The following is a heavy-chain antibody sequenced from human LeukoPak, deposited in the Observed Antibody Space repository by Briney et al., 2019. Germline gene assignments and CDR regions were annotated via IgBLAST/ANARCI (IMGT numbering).Heavy chain of an antibody. V-gene: IGHV1-69*04. CDR1: GGTFSSYA. CDR2: IIPILGIA. Sequence: SVKVSCKASGGTFSSYAISWVRQAPGQGLEWMGRIIPILGIANYAQKFQGRVTITADKSTSTAYMELSSLRSDDTAVYYCAAADSSAALVNWGQGTLVTVSS. CDR3: AAADSSAALVN. J-gene: IGHJ4*02. D-gene: IGHD3-22*01.